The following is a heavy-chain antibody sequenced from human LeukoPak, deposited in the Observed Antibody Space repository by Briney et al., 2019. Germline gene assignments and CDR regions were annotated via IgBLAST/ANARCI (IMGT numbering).Heavy chain of an antibody. Sequence: GASVKVSCKASGYTFTSYGISWVRQAPGQGLEWMGWISDYNGNTNYAQKVQGRVTMTTDTSTSTAYMELRSLRSDDTAVYYCARESAGGIAAPWGQGTLVTVSS. V-gene: IGHV1-18*01. D-gene: IGHD6-6*01. CDR2: ISDYNGNT. CDR3: ARESAGGIAAP. J-gene: IGHJ4*02. CDR1: GYTFTSYG.